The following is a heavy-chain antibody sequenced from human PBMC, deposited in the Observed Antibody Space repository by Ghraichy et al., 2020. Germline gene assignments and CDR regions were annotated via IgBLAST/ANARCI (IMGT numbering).Heavy chain of an antibody. Sequence: GGSLRLSCAASGFTFSSYAMSWVRQAPGKGLEWVSAISGSGGSTYYADSVKGRFTISRDNSKNTLYLQMNSLRAEDTAVYYCAKVPNRAYSGSYYSEYYFDYWGQGTLVTVAS. CDR2: ISGSGGST. CDR1: GFTFSSYA. CDR3: AKVPNRAYSGSYYSEYYFDY. V-gene: IGHV3-23*01. D-gene: IGHD1-26*01. J-gene: IGHJ4*02.